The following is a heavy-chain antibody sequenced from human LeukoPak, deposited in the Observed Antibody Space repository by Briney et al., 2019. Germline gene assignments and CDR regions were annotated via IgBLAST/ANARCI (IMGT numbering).Heavy chain of an antibody. Sequence: PSETLSLTCTVSGGSISSSSYYWGWIRQPPGKGLEWIGSIYYSGSTYYNPSLKSRVTISVDTSKNKFSLKLSSVTAADTAVYYCARDRYYDFWSGYYIYYYYMDVWGKGTTVTVSS. CDR1: GGSISSSSYY. V-gene: IGHV4-39*07. CDR2: IYYSGST. D-gene: IGHD3-3*01. J-gene: IGHJ6*03. CDR3: ARDRYYDFWSGYYIYYYYMDV.